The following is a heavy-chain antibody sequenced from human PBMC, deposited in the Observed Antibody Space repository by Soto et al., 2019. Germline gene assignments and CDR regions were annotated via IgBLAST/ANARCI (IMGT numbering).Heavy chain of an antibody. CDR3: ARDAGGPADY. D-gene: IGHD2-15*01. CDR1: VESISIYY. V-gene: IGHV4-59*01. J-gene: IGHJ4*02. CDR2: MYYSGST. Sequence: SETLSLTCTVSVESISIYYWSWIRQPPGKGLEWIGYMYYSGSTNYNPSLKSRVTVSVDTSKNQFSLKLSSVTAADTAVYYCARDAGGPADYWGQGTLVTVSS.